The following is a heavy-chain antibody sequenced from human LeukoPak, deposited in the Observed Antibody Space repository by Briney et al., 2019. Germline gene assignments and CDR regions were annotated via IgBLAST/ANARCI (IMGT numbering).Heavy chain of an antibody. CDR2: LSGSGITT. J-gene: IGHJ4*01. CDR1: GFTFNNSA. D-gene: IGHD6-19*01. V-gene: IGHV3-23*01. Sequence: GGSLRLSCAASGFTFNNSAMSWVRQAPGKGLEWVSTLSGSGITTYYADSVKGRFTISRDKSKNMLYLQMNSLRAEDTAVYYCAKGIYSSGWSYFDYWGHGTLVTVSS. CDR3: AKGIYSSGWSYFDY.